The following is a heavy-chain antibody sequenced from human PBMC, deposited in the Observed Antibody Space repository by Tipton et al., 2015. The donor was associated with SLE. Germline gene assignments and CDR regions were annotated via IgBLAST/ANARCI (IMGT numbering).Heavy chain of an antibody. CDR3: ASTFATGY. J-gene: IGHJ4*02. CDR2: VSSDATTT. V-gene: IGHV3-74*01. CDR1: GFAFSTHW. D-gene: IGHD1-1*01. Sequence: SLRISCVASGFAFSTHWIHWVRQAPGKGLVWVSSVSSDATTTTYADSVKGRFTTSRDNAKNTVYLQMSSLRAEDTAVYYCASTFATGYWGQGMLVTVSS.